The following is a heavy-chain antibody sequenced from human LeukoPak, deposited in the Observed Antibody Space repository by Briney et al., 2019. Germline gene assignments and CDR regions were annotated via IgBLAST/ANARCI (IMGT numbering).Heavy chain of an antibody. CDR2: IYHSGST. D-gene: IGHD3-22*01. Sequence: SQTLSLTCAVSGGSISSGGYSWSWIRQPPGKGLEWIGYIYHSGSTYYNPSLKSRVTISVDRSKNQFSLKLSSVTAADTAVYYCARSYYYDSSGSHGDAFDIWGQGTMVTVSS. CDR3: ARSYYYDSSGSHGDAFDI. CDR1: GGSISSGGYS. V-gene: IGHV4-30-2*01. J-gene: IGHJ3*02.